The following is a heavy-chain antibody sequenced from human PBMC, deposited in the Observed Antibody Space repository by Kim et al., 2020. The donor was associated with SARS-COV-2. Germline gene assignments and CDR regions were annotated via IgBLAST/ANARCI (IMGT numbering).Heavy chain of an antibody. J-gene: IGHJ4*02. V-gene: IGHV3-15*01. D-gene: IGHD3-10*01. Sequence: YAAHVKGRFSISRNDSRNTLYLQMNSLNIEDTAVYYCATDPDSSGTYAYDYWGQGTLVTVSS. CDR3: ATDPDSSGTYAYDY.